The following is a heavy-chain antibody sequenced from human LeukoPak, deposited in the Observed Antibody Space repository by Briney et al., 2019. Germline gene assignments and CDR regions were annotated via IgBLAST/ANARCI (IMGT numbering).Heavy chain of an antibody. V-gene: IGHV3-48*01. J-gene: IGHJ5*02. CDR2: ISSSSSTI. CDR3: ARDPAGYSYGFWFGP. CDR1: GFTFSSYS. D-gene: IGHD5-18*01. Sequence: PGGSLRLSCAASGFTFSSYSMNWVRQAPGKGLEWVSYISSSSSTIYYADSVKGRFTISRDNAKNSLYLQMNSLRAEDTAVYYCARDPAGYSYGFWFGPWGQGTLVTVSS.